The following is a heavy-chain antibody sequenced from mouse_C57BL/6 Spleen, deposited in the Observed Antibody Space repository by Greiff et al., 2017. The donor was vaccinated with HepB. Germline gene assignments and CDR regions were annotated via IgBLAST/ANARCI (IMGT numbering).Heavy chain of an antibody. Sequence: VQLQHSGAELARPGASVKLSCKASGYTFTSYGISWVKQRTGQGLEWIGEIYPRSGNTYYNEKFKGKATLTADKSSSTAYMELRSLTSEDSAVYFCARDGYYVRFAYWGQGTLVTVSA. J-gene: IGHJ3*01. CDR1: GYTFTSYG. D-gene: IGHD2-3*01. V-gene: IGHV1-81*01. CDR3: ARDGYYVRFAY. CDR2: IYPRSGNT.